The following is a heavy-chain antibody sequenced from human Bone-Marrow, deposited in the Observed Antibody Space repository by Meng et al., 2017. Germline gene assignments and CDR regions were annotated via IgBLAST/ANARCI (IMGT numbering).Heavy chain of an antibody. CDR1: GYSFTSYC. J-gene: IGHJ2*01. Sequence: GESLKISCKGSGYSFTSYCIGWVRQVPGKGLEWVAIIYPGDSDTRYSPSFQGHVTISDDKSISTVYLQWSSLKASDTVMYYCARASYYDSSGYYLGYFDHWGRGTLVTVSS. CDR2: IYPGDSDT. V-gene: IGHV5-51*01. CDR3: ARASYYDSSGYYLGYFDH. D-gene: IGHD3-22*01.